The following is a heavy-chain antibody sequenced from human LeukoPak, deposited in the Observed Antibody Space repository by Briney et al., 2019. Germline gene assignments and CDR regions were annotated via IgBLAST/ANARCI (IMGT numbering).Heavy chain of an antibody. CDR2: ISYDGSNK. D-gene: IGHD1-26*01. CDR1: GFTFSSHA. CDR3: ARGGSYYPTYFDY. V-gene: IGHV3-30-3*01. J-gene: IGHJ4*02. Sequence: GGSLRLSCAASGFTFSSHAMHWVRQAPGKGLEWVAVISYDGSNKYYADSVKGRFTISRDNSKNTLYLQMNSLRAEDTAVYYCARGGSYYPTYFDYWGQGTLVTVSS.